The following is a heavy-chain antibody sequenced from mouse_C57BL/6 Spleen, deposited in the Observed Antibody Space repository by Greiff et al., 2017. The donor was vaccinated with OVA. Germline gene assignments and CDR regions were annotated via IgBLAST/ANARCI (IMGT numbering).Heavy chain of an antibody. CDR2: IRNKANNHAT. CDR1: GFTFSEAW. D-gene: IGHD2-4*01. V-gene: IGHV6-6*01. Sequence: EVQLVESGGGLVQPGGSMKLSCAASGFTFSEAWMDWVRQSPEKGLEWVAEIRNKANNHATYYAESVKGRFTISRDDSKSSDYLQMNSLRAEDTGIYYCTREGDYDGFAYWGQGTLVTVSA. CDR3: TREGDYDGFAY. J-gene: IGHJ3*01.